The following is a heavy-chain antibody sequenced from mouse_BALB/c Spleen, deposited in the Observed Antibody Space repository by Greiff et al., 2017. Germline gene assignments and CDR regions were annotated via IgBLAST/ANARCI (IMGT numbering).Heavy chain of an antibody. CDR2: ISDGGSYT. Sequence: EVQGVESGGGLVKPGGSLKLSCAASGFTFSDYYMYWVRQTPEKRLEWVATISDGGSYTYYPDSVKGRFTISRDNAKNNLYLQMSSLKSEDTAMYYCARDQDRYDGAMDYWGQGTSVTVSS. V-gene: IGHV5-4*02. CDR1: GFTFSDYY. CDR3: ARDQDRYDGAMDY. D-gene: IGHD2-14*01. J-gene: IGHJ4*01.